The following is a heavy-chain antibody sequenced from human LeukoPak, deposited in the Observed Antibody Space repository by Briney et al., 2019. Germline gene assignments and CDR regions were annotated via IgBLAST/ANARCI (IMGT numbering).Heavy chain of an antibody. CDR2: ISAYNGNT. CDR3: ARDTYYCDSSGYSGWFDP. Sequence: ASVKVSCKASGYTFTSYGISWVRQAPGQGLEWMGWISAYNGNTNYAQNLQGRVTMTTDTSTSTAYMELRSLRSDDTAVYYCARDTYYCDSSGYSGWFDPWGQGTLVTVSS. D-gene: IGHD3-22*01. V-gene: IGHV1-18*01. CDR1: GYTFTSYG. J-gene: IGHJ5*02.